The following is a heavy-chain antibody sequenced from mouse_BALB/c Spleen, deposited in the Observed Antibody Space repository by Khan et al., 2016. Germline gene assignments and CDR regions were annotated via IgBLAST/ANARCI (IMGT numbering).Heavy chain of an antibody. V-gene: IGHV5-6-5*01. J-gene: IGHJ4*01. CDR3: ARGAYDRGYYYSIDY. CDR1: GFTFSSYV. Sequence: EVELVESGAGLVKPGGSLKLSCAASGFTFSSYVMSWVRQTPEKRLEWVAYISTGGDINYPDSVMGRFTISRDNARNILYLQMASLMSEETSVDYCARGAYDRGYYYSIDYWGQGTSVTVSS. D-gene: IGHD2-12*01. CDR2: ISTGGDI.